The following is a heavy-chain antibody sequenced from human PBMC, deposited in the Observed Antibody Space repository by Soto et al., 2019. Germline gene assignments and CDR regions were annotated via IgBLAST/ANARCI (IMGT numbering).Heavy chain of an antibody. CDR3: AGLRGYAGSPIDY. Sequence: SETLSLTCTVSGGSIISGYWIWIRQPPGKGLEWIGYISYSGNTNYNPSLKSRVTMSVDTPKNQFSLRLSSVTTADTAVNYCAGLRGYAGSPIDYWGQGTLVTVSS. CDR1: GGSIISGY. J-gene: IGHJ4*02. CDR2: ISYSGNT. V-gene: IGHV4-59*01. D-gene: IGHD2-15*01.